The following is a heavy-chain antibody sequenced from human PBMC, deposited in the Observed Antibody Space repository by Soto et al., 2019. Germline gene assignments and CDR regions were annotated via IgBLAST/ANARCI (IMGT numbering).Heavy chain of an antibody. CDR3: ARDEAYKWNDGGWFDP. CDR1: GYTFTSYG. V-gene: IGHV1-18*01. J-gene: IGHJ5*02. CDR2: ISAYNGNT. Sequence: QVQLVQSGAEVKKPGASVKVSCKASGYTFTSYGISWVRQASGQGLEWMGWISAYNGNTKCAQKLQGRVTMTTDTPTSTAYMELRSLRSDDTAVYYCARDEAYKWNDGGWFDPWGQGTLVTVSS. D-gene: IGHD1-1*01.